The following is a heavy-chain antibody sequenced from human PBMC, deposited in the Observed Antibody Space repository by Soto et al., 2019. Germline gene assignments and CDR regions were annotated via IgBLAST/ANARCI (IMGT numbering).Heavy chain of an antibody. CDR1: GYTFTIYG. D-gene: IGHD5-12*01. V-gene: IGHV1-18*01. Sequence: QVQLVQSGGEVKKPGASVKVSCKASGYTFTIYGINWVRQAPGQGLEWMGWISPDNGNTNYAQKLQGRVTMTTDTSTSTADMELRSLRSEDTAVYYCARALGYSGYAGMDVWGQGTTVTVSS. CDR3: ARALGYSGYAGMDV. J-gene: IGHJ6*02. CDR2: ISPDNGNT.